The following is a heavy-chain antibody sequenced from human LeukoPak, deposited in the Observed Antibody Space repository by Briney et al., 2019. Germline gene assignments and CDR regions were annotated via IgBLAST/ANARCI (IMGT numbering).Heavy chain of an antibody. CDR3: ARGGDIVVVPAAMRYFDY. CDR2: IIPIFGTA. D-gene: IGHD2-2*01. V-gene: IGHV1-69*13. Sequence: GASVKVSCKASGGTFSSYAISWVRQAPGQGLEWMGGIIPIFGTANYAQKFQGRVTITADESTSTAYMELSSLRSEDTAVYYCARGGDIVVVPAAMRYFDYWGQGTLVTVSS. J-gene: IGHJ4*02. CDR1: GGTFSSYA.